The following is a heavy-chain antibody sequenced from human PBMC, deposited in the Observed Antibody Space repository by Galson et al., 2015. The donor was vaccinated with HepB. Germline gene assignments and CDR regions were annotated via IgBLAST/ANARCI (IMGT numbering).Heavy chain of an antibody. CDR1: GFTFSPYA. CDR3: AKRRPMYSSSWGYFDY. D-gene: IGHD6-13*01. CDR2: ISGSDHST. Sequence: SLRLSCAASGFTFSPYAMSWVRQAPGKGLEWVSSISGSDHSTYYADSVKGRFTISRDNSKNTLYLQMNSLRAEDTAVYYCAKRRPMYSSSWGYFDYWGQGTLVTVSS. V-gene: IGHV3-23*01. J-gene: IGHJ4*02.